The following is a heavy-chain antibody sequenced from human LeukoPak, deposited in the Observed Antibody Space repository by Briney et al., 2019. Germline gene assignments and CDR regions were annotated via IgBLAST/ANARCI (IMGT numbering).Heavy chain of an antibody. Sequence: SETLSLTCTVSGGSTSSYYWSWIRQPPGKGLEWIGRIYTSGIISGNTNYNPSLKSRVTMSVDTSKNQFSLKLTSVTAADTAVYYCAKALLDYGDYVAPQGYWGQGTLVTVSS. J-gene: IGHJ4*02. D-gene: IGHD4-17*01. CDR2: IYTSGIISGNT. CDR3: AKALLDYGDYVAPQGY. CDR1: GGSTSSYY. V-gene: IGHV4-4*07.